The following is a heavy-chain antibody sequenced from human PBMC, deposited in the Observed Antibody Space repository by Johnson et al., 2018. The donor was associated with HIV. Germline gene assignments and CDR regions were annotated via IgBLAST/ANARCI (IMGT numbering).Heavy chain of an antibody. CDR3: AKDAGNDFRGLDAFDS. Sequence: QVQLVESAGGVVHPGRSLRLSCAASGFTFNIYGMHWVRQAPGKGLEWVAVISYDGSNKFYADSVKGRFTISRDNSKNTLHLQMNSLRAEDTAVYYCAKDAGNDFRGLDAFDSWGQGTKVTVSS. J-gene: IGHJ3*02. CDR2: ISYDGSNK. CDR1: GFTFNIYG. D-gene: IGHD3-3*01. V-gene: IGHV3-30*18.